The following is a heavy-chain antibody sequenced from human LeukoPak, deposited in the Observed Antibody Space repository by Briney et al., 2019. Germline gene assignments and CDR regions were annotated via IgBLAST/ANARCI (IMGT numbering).Heavy chain of an antibody. CDR3: ARDYGSGSYYAFDI. CDR2: ISWNSGII. J-gene: IGHJ3*02. V-gene: IGHV3-9*01. D-gene: IGHD3-10*01. CDR1: GFSFDDYA. Sequence: GRSLRLSCAASGFSFDDYAMHWVRQAPGKGLEWVSGISWNSGIIGYADSVKGRFTISRDNAKNSMYLQMNSLRAEDTALYYCARDYGSGSYYAFDIWGQGTMVTVSS.